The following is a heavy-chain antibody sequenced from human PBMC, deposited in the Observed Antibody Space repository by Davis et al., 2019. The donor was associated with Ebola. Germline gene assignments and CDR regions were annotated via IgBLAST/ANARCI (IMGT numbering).Heavy chain of an antibody. CDR2: INHSGST. D-gene: IGHD2-2*01. J-gene: IGHJ4*02. CDR1: GGSISSSGYY. Sequence: SETLSLTCTVSGGSISSSGYYWSWIRQPPGKGLEWIGEINHSGSTNYNPSLKSRVTISVDTSKNQFSLKLSSVTAADTAVYYCARGRSGYCSSTSCYAFRFDYWGQGTLVTVSS. V-gene: IGHV4-39*07. CDR3: ARGRSGYCSSTSCYAFRFDY.